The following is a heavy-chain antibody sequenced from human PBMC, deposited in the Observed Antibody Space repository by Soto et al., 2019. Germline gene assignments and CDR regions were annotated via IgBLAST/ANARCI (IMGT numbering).Heavy chain of an antibody. CDR2: IIPILGIA. D-gene: IGHD6-6*01. Sequence: ASVKVSCKASGGTFSSYAISWVRQAPGQGLEGVGGIIPILGIANYAQKFQGRVTITADKSTSTAYMELSSLRSEDPAVYYCARDKGRKSSSYYYYGMDVWGQGTTVTVSS. J-gene: IGHJ6*02. V-gene: IGHV1-69*10. CDR1: GGTFSSYA. CDR3: ARDKGRKSSSYYYYGMDV.